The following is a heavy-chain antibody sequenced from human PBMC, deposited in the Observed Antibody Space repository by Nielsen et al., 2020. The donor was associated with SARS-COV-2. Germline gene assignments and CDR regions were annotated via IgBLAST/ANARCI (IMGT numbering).Heavy chain of an antibody. CDR2: INHSGNT. V-gene: IGHV4-34*01. J-gene: IGHJ6*02. Sequence: SETLSLTCAVYGGSFSGYYWSWIRQPPGKGLEWIGEINHSGNTNYSPSLKSRVTISVDTSKIQFSLKLNSVTAADTAVYYCASATYYDFWSGPGGDYYYGMDVWGQGTTVTVSS. CDR1: GGSFSGYY. D-gene: IGHD3-3*01. CDR3: ASATYYDFWSGPGGDYYYGMDV.